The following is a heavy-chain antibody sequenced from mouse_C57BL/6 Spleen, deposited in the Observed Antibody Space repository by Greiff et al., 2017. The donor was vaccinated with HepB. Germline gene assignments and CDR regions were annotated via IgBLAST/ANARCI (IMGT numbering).Heavy chain of an antibody. CDR2: IDPSDSYT. Sequence: VQLQQPGAELVKPGASVKLSCKASGYTFTSYWMQWVKQRPGQGLEWIGEIDPSDSYTNYNQKFKGKATLTVDSSASTAYMQLSSLTSEDSAVYDCARRGFYDGDYDYAMDYWGQGTSVTVSS. V-gene: IGHV1-50*01. CDR1: GYTFTSYW. J-gene: IGHJ4*01. D-gene: IGHD2-3*01. CDR3: ARRGFYDGDYDYAMDY.